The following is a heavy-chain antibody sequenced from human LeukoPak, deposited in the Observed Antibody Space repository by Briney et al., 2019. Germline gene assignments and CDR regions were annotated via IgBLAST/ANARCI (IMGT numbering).Heavy chain of an antibody. CDR2: IYYSGST. V-gene: IGHV4-59*12. CDR1: GGSISSYY. J-gene: IGHJ3*02. D-gene: IGHD3-10*01. Sequence: SETLSLTCTVSGGSISSYYWSWIRQPPWKGLEWIGYIYYSGSTNYNPSLKSRVTISVDTSKNQFSLKLSSVTAADTAVYYCARDYGSGSYYTLNAFDIWGQGTMVTVSS. CDR3: ARDYGSGSYYTLNAFDI.